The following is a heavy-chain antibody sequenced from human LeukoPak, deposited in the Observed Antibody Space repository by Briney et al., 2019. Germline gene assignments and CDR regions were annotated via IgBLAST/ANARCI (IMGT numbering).Heavy chain of an antibody. V-gene: IGHV3-48*01. J-gene: IGHJ4*02. Sequence: GGSLRLSCAASGFTFSTYNMNWVRQAPGKGLEWVSYISSTSSTIYYADSVKGRFTISRDNAKNSLYLQMNSLRAEDTAVYYCARPKSIAAAGTDYWGQGILVTVSS. CDR2: ISSTSSTI. CDR3: ARPKSIAAAGTDY. CDR1: GFTFSTYN. D-gene: IGHD6-13*01.